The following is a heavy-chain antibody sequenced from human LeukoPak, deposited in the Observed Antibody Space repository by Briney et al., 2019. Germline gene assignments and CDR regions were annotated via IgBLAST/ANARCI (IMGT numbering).Heavy chain of an antibody. CDR2: IRDKAFGGTT. V-gene: IGHV3-49*04. D-gene: IGHD5-24*01. Sequence: GRSLRLSCTTSGFTFRDYTMSWVRQAPGKGLEWVGFIRDKAFGGTTEYAASVKGRFSISRDDPKSITYLQMNSLKTEDTAVYYCTRNGYTGPYFDYWGQGALVTVSS. CDR3: TRNGYTGPYFDY. J-gene: IGHJ4*02. CDR1: GFTFRDYT.